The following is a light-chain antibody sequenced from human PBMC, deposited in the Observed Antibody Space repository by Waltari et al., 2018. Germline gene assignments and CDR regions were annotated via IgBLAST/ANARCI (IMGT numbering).Light chain of an antibody. Sequence: QAALTQPASVSGSPGQSITISCTGTSSDVGGYNYFSWYQQHPGKDPKRMIYEVSNRPSGVSNRFSGSKSGNTASLTISGLQAEDAADYYCSSYTSSSTLVFGTGTKVTVL. CDR1: SSDVGGYNY. CDR3: SSYTSSSTLV. V-gene: IGLV2-14*01. CDR2: EVS. J-gene: IGLJ1*01.